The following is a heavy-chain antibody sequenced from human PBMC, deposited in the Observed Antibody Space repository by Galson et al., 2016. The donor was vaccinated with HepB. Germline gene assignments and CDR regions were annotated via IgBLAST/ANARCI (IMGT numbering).Heavy chain of an antibody. J-gene: IGHJ3*01. CDR2: IYYSGTT. D-gene: IGHD6-19*01. CDR1: GGSISSSSYF. CDR3: ARQDRAGLVNF. V-gene: IGHV4-39*01. Sequence: ETLSLTCTASGGSISSSSYFWAWIRQPPGKGLDWIGSIYYSGTTHYNPSLQSRVSISVDTSKNQFSLRLTSVSAADTAMYSCARQDRAGLVNFWGQGTMVTVSS.